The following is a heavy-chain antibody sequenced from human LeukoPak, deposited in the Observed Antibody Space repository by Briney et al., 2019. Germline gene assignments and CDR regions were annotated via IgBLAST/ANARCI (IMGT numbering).Heavy chain of an antibody. D-gene: IGHD3-9*01. CDR2: INHSGST. CDR3: ARHTKNGVRYFGPPRNWYFDL. V-gene: IGHV4-34*01. CDR1: GGSISSYY. Sequence: SETLSLTCTVSGGSISSYYWGWIRQPPGKGLEWIGEINHSGSTNYNPSLKSRVTISVDTSKNQFSLKLSSVTAADTAVYYCARHTKNGVRYFGPPRNWYFDLWGRGTLVTVSS. J-gene: IGHJ2*01.